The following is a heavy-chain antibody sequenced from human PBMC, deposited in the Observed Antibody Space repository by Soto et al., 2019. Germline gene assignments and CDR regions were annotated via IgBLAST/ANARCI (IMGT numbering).Heavy chain of an antibody. CDR2: IYYSGRT. CDR3: ARDRSNSPDYFDF. Sequence: SETLSLTCTVSGGSIDNYEYYWSWIRQPPGKGLEWVGYIYYSGRTNYNPSLNSRLTISLDTSKNQFSLRLTSVSAADTAMYYCARDRSNSPDYFDFWGQGTLVTVSS. CDR1: GGSIDNYEYY. J-gene: IGHJ4*02. D-gene: IGHD6-6*01. V-gene: IGHV4-30-4*01.